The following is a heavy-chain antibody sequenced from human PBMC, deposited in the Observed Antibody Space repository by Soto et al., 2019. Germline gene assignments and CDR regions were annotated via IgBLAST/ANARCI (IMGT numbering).Heavy chain of an antibody. CDR1: GFTFSSYG. CDR2: IWYDGSNK. D-gene: IGHD3-22*01. V-gene: IGHV3-33*01. J-gene: IGHJ6*02. CDR3: ARDFNSSGYYVIFYYYGMDV. Sequence: GGSLRLSCAASGFTFSSYGMHWVRQAPGKGLEWVAVIWYDGSNKYYADSVKGRFTISIDNSKNTLYLQMNSLRAEDTAVYYCARDFNSSGYYVIFYYYGMDVWGQGTTVTVSS.